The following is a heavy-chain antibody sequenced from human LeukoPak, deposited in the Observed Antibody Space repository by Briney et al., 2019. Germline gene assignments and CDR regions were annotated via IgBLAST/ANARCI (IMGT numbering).Heavy chain of an antibody. J-gene: IGHJ6*02. D-gene: IGHD7-27*01. CDR1: GYTFTVYY. CDR3: ANLMGTAYFYVMDV. Sequence: ATESLSYKASGYTFTVYYIHWVRHAPGHGREWMRGITPSRGGTKCTQKFQGRVAMTSDTSISTAYMELSRLSSDDTAVYYCANLMGTAYFYVMDVWGQGTTVTVSS. CDR2: ITPSRGGT. V-gene: IGHV1-2*02.